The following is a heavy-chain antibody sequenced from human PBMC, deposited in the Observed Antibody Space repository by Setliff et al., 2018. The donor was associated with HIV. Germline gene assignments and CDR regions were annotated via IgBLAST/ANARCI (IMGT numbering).Heavy chain of an antibody. V-gene: IGHV5-51*01. J-gene: IGHJ4*02. CDR1: GYTFTSYW. CDR2: IYPGDPDT. Sequence: GESLKISCKGSGYTFTSYWIGWVRQMPGKGLEWMGIIYPGDPDTRYGTSFQGRVTISADKSINTAYLQWSSLQASDTAMYYCARRASKASLDYWGQGTLVTVSS. D-gene: IGHD6-6*01. CDR3: ARRASKASLDY.